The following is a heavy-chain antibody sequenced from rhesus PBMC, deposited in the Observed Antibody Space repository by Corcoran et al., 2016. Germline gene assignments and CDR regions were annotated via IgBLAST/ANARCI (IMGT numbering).Heavy chain of an antibody. CDR2: IGGSSGST. V-gene: IGHV4-127*01. Sequence: QVQLQESGPGLVKPSETLSLPCAVSGYALSRGYGWSWISHPPGKGLEWIGYIGGSSGSTNYNPSLKSRVTISKDTSKNQFSLKLSSVTAADTAVYYCARGVAAADYWGQGVLVTVSS. CDR1: GYALSRGYG. D-gene: IGHD6-31*01. CDR3: ARGVAAADY. J-gene: IGHJ4*01.